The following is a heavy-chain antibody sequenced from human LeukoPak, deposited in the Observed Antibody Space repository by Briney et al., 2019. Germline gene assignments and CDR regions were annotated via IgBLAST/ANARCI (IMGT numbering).Heavy chain of an antibody. D-gene: IGHD3-16*01. CDR3: VRTPPNWGADY. V-gene: IGHV1-8*01. CDR1: GYTFTSYD. Sequence: GASVKVSCKASGYTFTSYDINWVRQAPGQGLEWMGWMSPNSGDTGYAQEFQGRLTMTRDTSISTAYMELSSLRSEDTAVYYCVRTPPNWGADYWGQGTLVTVSS. CDR2: MSPNSGDT. J-gene: IGHJ4*02.